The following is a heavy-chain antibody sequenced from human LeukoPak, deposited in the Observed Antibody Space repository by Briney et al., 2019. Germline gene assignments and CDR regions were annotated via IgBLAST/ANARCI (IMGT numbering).Heavy chain of an antibody. CDR3: ARAATRGYSYGYQYYFDY. D-gene: IGHD5-18*01. CDR1: GGSISSGGYY. CDR2: IYYSGST. Sequence: TLSLTCTVSGGSISSGGYYWSWIRQHPGKGLEWIGYIYYSGSTYYNPSLKSRVTISVDTSKNQFSLKLSSVTAADTAVYYCARAATRGYSYGYQYYFDYWGQGTLVTVSS. V-gene: IGHV4-31*03. J-gene: IGHJ4*02.